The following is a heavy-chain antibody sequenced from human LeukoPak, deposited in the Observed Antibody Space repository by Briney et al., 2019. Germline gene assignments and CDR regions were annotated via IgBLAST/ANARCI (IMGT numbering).Heavy chain of an antibody. J-gene: IGHJ3*02. CDR2: IYYSGST. V-gene: IGHV4-59*01. Sequence: SETLSLTCTVSGGSLSSYYWSWIRQPPGKGLEWIGYIYYSGSTNYNPSLKSRVTISVDTSKNQFSLKLSSVTAADTAVYYCARDVRGYGYGIGDDAFDIWGQGTMVTVSS. CDR1: GGSLSSYY. D-gene: IGHD5-18*01. CDR3: ARDVRGYGYGIGDDAFDI.